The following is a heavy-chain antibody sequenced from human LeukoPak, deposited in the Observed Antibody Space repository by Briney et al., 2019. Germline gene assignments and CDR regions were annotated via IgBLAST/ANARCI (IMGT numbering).Heavy chain of an antibody. J-gene: IGHJ4*02. D-gene: IGHD2-2*01. CDR3: AKDPRTVPGYYFDY. V-gene: IGHV3-23*01. Sequence: GGSLRLSCAASGFTFSSSAMSWVRQAPGKGLEWVSGNRCSEGGTYYGDSVKGRFTLSRDNSKNTMYLQMNSLRPEDTALYYCAKDPRTVPGYYFDYWGQGTLVTVSS. CDR2: NRCSEGGT. CDR1: GFTFSSSA.